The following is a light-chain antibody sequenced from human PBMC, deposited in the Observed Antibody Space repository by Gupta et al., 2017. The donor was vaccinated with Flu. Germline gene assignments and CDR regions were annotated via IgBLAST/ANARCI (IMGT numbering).Light chain of an antibody. V-gene: IGLV10-54*04. J-gene: IGLJ3*02. CDR2: KNN. CDR3: TAGDMRFYVWV. CDR1: GDKVGNQG. Sequence: NGDKVGNQGAAWLQHRQGHPPKLLFYKNNERPSGISERFSASRSGDTASLTITGLQPEDEGDYYCTAGDMRFYVWVFGGGTKLTVL.